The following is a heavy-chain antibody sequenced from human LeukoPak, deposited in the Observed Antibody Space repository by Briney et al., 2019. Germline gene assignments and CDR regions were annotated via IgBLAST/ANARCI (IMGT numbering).Heavy chain of an antibody. V-gene: IGHV3-30*19. CDR2: ISYDGSNK. J-gene: IGHJ4*02. CDR3: ARGPSIAAYSNC. CDR1: GFTFSSYG. D-gene: IGHD6-6*01. Sequence: GGSLRLSCAASGFTFSSYGMRWVRQAPGKGLEWVAVISYDGSNKYYADSVKGRFTISGDNSKNTLYLQMNSLRAEDTAVYYCARGPSIAAYSNCWGQGTLVTVSS.